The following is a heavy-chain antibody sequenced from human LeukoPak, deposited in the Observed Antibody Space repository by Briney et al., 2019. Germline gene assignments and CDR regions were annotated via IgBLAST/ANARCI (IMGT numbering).Heavy chain of an antibody. D-gene: IGHD6-19*01. CDR1: GFTFSSYS. V-gene: IGHV3-48*01. CDR3: AGERHWRHLAVADLDY. Sequence: GGSLRLSCAASGFTFSSYSMNWVRQAPGKGLEWVSYISSSSSTIYYADSVKGRFTISRDNAKNSLYLQMNSLRAEDTAVYYCAGERHWRHLAVADLDYWGQGTLVTVSS. CDR2: ISSSSSTI. J-gene: IGHJ4*02.